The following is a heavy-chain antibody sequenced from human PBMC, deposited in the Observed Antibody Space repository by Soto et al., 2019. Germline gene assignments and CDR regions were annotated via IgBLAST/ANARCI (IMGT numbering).Heavy chain of an antibody. D-gene: IGHD1-7*01. CDR1: GGSISRGGYS. CDR2: IYHSGST. J-gene: IGHJ4*01. Sequence: PSETLSLTCAVSGGSISRGGYSWSWMRQPPGKGLEWIGYIYHSGSTYYNPSLKSRVTISVDTSKNHFSLKLSSVTAADTAVYYCARHSWELRKTFDYWGQGTLVTVSS. V-gene: IGHV4-30-2*01. CDR3: ARHSWELRKTFDY.